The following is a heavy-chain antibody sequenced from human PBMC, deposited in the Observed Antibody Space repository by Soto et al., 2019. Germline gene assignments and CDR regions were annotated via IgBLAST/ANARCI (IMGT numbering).Heavy chain of an antibody. J-gene: IGHJ2*01. CDR2: IRGDGSST. CDR3: ARVAVAAPRSWYFDL. D-gene: IGHD6-13*01. V-gene: IGHV3-74*01. Sequence: EVQLVESGGGLVQPGGSRRLSCAASGFTFSDYWMHWFRQAPGKGLVWVSRIRGDGSSTSHADSVKGRLTISRDNTKDTLYMQMNSLADEATVIYYCARVAVAAPRSWYFDLWGRGTLVTGSS. CDR1: GFTFSDYW.